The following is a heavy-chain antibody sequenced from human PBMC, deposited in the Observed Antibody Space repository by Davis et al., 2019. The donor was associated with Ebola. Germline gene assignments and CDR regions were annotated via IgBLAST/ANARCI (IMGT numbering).Heavy chain of an antibody. D-gene: IGHD6-13*01. Sequence: AASVKVFCKASGYTFNIYYMYWVRQAPGQGLEWMGIINPSGGTTSYAQKFQGRVTMTRDTSTSTVYMELISLRSEDTAVYYCASPGIAAGAPRYWGQGTLVTASS. V-gene: IGHV1-46*02. CDR3: ASPGIAAGAPRY. J-gene: IGHJ4*02. CDR1: GYTFNIYY. CDR2: INPSGGTT.